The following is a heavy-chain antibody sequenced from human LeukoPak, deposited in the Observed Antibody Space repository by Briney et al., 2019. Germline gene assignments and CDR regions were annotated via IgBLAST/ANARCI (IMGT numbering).Heavy chain of an antibody. CDR2: IS. J-gene: IGHJ6*03. Sequence: GASVRVSCKASNYTFSNYGIIWVRQAPGQGLEWLGWISDAQNLQGRLAMTIDTSTTTAYMQLRSLRSDDTAVYYCARRGGKNFGDYVLYYHYMDVWGKGTTVTVSS. CDR1: NYTFSNYG. D-gene: IGHD4-17*01. V-gene: IGHV1-18*01. CDR3: ARRGGKNFGDYVLYYHYMDV.